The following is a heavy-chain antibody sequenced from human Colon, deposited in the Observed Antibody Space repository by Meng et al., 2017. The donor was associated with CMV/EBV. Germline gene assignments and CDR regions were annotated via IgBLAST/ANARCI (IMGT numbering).Heavy chain of an antibody. Sequence: LRLSCTVSGGSISSSSYYGGWIRQPPGKGLEWIGGIYYSGSTYYNPSLKSRVTISVDTSKNQFSLKLSSVTAADTAVYYCARGGLYCSSTSCYFDWDYYYYYGMDVWGQGTTVTVSS. CDR3: ARGGLYCSSTSCYFDWDYYYYYGMDV. J-gene: IGHJ6*02. V-gene: IGHV4-39*01. D-gene: IGHD2-2*01. CDR1: GGSISSSSYY. CDR2: IYYSGST.